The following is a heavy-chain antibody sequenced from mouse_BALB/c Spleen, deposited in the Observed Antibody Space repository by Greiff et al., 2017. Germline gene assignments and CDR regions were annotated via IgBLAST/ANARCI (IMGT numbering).Heavy chain of an antibody. J-gene: IGHJ3*01. CDR3: ARDAGYDYLPWFAY. V-gene: IGHV1-87*01. Sequence: QVQLQQSGAELARPGASVKLSCKASGYTFTSYWMQWVKQRPGQGLEWIGAIYPGDGDTRYTQKFKGKATLTADKSSSTAYMQLSSLASEDSAVYYCARDAGYDYLPWFAYWGQGTLVTVSA. D-gene: IGHD2-4*01. CDR1: GYTFTSYW. CDR2: IYPGDGDT.